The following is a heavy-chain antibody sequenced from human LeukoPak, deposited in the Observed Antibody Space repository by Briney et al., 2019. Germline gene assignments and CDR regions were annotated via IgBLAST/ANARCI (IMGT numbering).Heavy chain of an antibody. V-gene: IGHV1-18*01. CDR1: GYTFTSYG. CDR2: ISAYNGNT. J-gene: IGHJ3*02. CDR3: ARERHYSSSRYKSLEGDAFDI. Sequence: GASVKVSCKASGYTFTSYGISWVRQAPGQGLEWMGWISAYNGNTNYVQKLQGRVTMTTDTSTSTAYMELRSLRSDDTAVYYCARERHYSSSRYKSLEGDAFDIWGQGTMVTVSS. D-gene: IGHD6-13*01.